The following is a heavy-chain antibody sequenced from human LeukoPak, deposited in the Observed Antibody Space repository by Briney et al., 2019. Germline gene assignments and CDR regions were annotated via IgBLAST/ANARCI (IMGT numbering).Heavy chain of an antibody. J-gene: IGHJ4*02. V-gene: IGHV3-23*01. Sequence: PGGSLRLSCATSGFSFSSYAMSWVRQAPGKGLEWVSAMSSSDDGRYYAASVRGRFTISRDTSRSKLYLQMNSLRAEDAAVYYCAKAPVTSCRGAFCYPFDYWGQGTLVTVSS. CDR2: MSSSDDGR. CDR1: GFSFSSYA. D-gene: IGHD2-15*01. CDR3: AKAPVTSCRGAFCYPFDY.